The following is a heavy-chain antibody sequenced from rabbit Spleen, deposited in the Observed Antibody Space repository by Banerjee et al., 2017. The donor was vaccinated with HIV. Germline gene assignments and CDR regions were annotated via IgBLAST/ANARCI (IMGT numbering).Heavy chain of an antibody. D-gene: IGHD6-1*01. V-gene: IGHV1S40*01. Sequence: QSLEESGGDLVKPGASLTLTCTASGFSFSYSDYMCWVRQPPGKGPEWIACIGAGVSYTTYYATWAKGRFTISSHNAQNTLYLQLNSLTAADTATYFCVREAGYGGYGDANLWGPGTLVTVS. CDR2: IGAGVSYTT. CDR1: GFSFSYSDY. CDR3: VREAGYGGYGDANL. J-gene: IGHJ4*01.